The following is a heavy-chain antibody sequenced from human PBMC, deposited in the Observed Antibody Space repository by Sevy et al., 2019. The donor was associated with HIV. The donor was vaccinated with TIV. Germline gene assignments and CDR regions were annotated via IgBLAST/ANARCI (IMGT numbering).Heavy chain of an antibody. CDR2: ISSSGGST. J-gene: IGHJ4*02. CDR3: AKDSVLYYGSGSFDYFDS. Sequence: GGYLRLSCAASGFTFSNYAMSWVRQAPGKGLEWVSAISSSGGSTYYADSVKGRFTISRDNSKNTLYLQMNSLRGEDTAGYYCAKDSVLYYGSGSFDYFDSWGQGTLVTVSS. V-gene: IGHV3-23*01. CDR1: GFTFSNYA. D-gene: IGHD3-10*01.